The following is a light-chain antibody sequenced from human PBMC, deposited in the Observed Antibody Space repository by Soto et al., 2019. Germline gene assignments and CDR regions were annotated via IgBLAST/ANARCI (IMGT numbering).Light chain of an antibody. Sequence: DIQLTQSPSFLSASVGDRVTITCRASQDITNYLAWYLQKPGKAPKLLIYGASTLQSGVPSRFSGSGSGTEFTLTVSRLQPEDFATYYCQQLNAYPHSFGGGTKVDIK. CDR3: QQLNAYPHS. CDR1: QDITNY. V-gene: IGKV1-9*01. J-gene: IGKJ4*01. CDR2: GAS.